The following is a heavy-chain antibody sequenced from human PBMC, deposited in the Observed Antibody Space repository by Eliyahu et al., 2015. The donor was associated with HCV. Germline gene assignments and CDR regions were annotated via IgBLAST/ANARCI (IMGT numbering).Heavy chain of an antibody. D-gene: IGHD6-19*01. CDR2: IHYSGXT. V-gene: IGHV4-59*01. CDR3: ASGGGGIAVTGTGGWFDP. J-gene: IGHJ5*02. Sequence: QVQLQESGPGLVKPSETLSLTCTVSGGXXPTYYWSWIRQPPGKGLEWIGYIHYSGXTNYNPPLKSRVTISIDTSKNQFSLKLTSVTAADTAMYYCASGGGGIAVTGTGGWFDPWGQGTLVTVSS. CDR1: GGXXPTYY.